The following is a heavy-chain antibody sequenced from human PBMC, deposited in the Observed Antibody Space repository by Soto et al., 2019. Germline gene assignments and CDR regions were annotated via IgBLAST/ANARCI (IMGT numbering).Heavy chain of an antibody. CDR1: GGSISSSSYY. Sequence: PSETLSLTCTVSGGSISSSSYYWGWIRQPPGKGLEWIGSIYYSGSTYYNPSLKSRVTISVDTSKNQFSLKLSSVTAADTAVYYCARMGRGEPGDFWFDPWGQGTLVTVSS. CDR3: ARMGRGEPGDFWFDP. CDR2: IYYSGST. V-gene: IGHV4-39*01. D-gene: IGHD2-21*01. J-gene: IGHJ5*02.